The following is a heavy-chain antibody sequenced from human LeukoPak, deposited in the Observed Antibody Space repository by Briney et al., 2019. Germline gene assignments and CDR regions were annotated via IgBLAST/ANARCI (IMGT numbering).Heavy chain of an antibody. CDR2: ISAYNGNT. D-gene: IGHD3-10*01. CDR3: ARVTQVLWFRGSHYFDY. CDR1: GYTFTSYG. V-gene: IGHV1-18*01. J-gene: IGHJ4*02. Sequence: ASVKVSCKASGYTFTSYGISWVRQAPGQGLEWMGWISAYNGNTNYAQKLQGRVTMTTDTSTSTACMELRSLRSDDTAVYYCARVTQVLWFRGSHYFDYWGQGTLVTVSS.